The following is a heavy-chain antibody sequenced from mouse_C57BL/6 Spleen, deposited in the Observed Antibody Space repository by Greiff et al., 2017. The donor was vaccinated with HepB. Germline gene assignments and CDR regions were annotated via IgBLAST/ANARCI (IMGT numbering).Heavy chain of an antibody. D-gene: IGHD1-1*01. V-gene: IGHV1-69*01. Sequence: QVQLQQPGAELVMPGASVKLSCKASGYTFTSYWMHWVKQRPGQGLEWIGEIDPSDSYTNYNQKFKGKSTLTVDQSSSTAYMQLSSLTSEDSAVYYCERSRCSSYGSSYEYFDDWGKGTTVTVSS. J-gene: IGHJ1*03. CDR3: ERSRCSSYGSSYEYFDD. CDR2: IDPSDSYT. CDR1: GYTFTSYW.